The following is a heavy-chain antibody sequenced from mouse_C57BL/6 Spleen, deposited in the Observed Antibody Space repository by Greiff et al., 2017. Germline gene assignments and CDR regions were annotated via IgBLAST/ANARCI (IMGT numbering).Heavy chain of an antibody. V-gene: IGHV1-19*01. CDR2: INPYNGGT. CDR3: ARRGTVVAPFDY. D-gene: IGHD1-1*01. J-gene: IGHJ2*01. CDR1: GYTFTDYY. Sequence: EVQLQESGPVLVKPGASVKMSCKASGYTFTDYYMNWVKQSHGKSLEWIGVINPYNGGTSYNQKFKGKATLTVDKSSSTAYMELNSLTSEDSAVYYCARRGTVVAPFDYWGQGTTLTVSS.